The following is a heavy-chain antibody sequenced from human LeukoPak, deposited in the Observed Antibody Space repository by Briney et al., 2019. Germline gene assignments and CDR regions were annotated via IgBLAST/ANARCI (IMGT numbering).Heavy chain of an antibody. D-gene: IGHD2-2*01. V-gene: IGHV3-74*01. CDR3: ASRYCSSSSCWYY. CDR2: INSDGSST. Sequence: GGSLRLSCAAAGFTFSSSWMHWVRHAPGKGLVWVSRINSDGSSTIYTDSVKGRFTISRDNAKNTLYLQMNSLRAEDTAVYYCASRYCSSSSCWYYWGQGTLVTVSS. J-gene: IGHJ4*02. CDR1: GFTFSSSW.